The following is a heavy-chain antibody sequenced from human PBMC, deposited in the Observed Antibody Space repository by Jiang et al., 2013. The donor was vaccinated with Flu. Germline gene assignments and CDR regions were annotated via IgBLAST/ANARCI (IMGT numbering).Heavy chain of an antibody. CDR1: GGSFSGYH. Sequence: LLKPSETLSLTCAVYGGSFSGYHWTWIRQSPGKGLEWIGEINHSGSTNSNPSLKSRVTMSVDTTKNQFSLKLSSVTAADTAVYYCARGRGDYVWGSPDWDSFSRTYYFDYWGQGTLVTV. V-gene: IGHV4-34*01. D-gene: IGHD3-16*01. CDR3: ARGRGDYVWGSPDWDSFSRTYYFDY. CDR2: INHSGST. J-gene: IGHJ4*02.